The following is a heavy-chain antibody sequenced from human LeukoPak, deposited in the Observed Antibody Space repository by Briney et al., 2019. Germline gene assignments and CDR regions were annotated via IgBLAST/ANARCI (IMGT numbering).Heavy chain of an antibody. J-gene: IGHJ5*02. D-gene: IGHD2-15*01. CDR3: ARVLRGYCSGGSCYENWFDP. CDR2: IYYSGST. V-gene: IGHV4-59*01. CDR1: GGSISSYY. Sequence: SETLSLTCTVSGGSISSYYWSWIRQPPGKGLEWMGYIYYSGSTNYNPSLKSRVTISVDTSKNQFSLKLSSVTAADTAVYYCARVLRGYCSGGSCYENWFDPWGQGTLVTVSS.